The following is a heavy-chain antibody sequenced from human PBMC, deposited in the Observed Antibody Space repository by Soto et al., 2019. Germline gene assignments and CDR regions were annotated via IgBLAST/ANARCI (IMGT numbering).Heavy chain of an antibody. CDR3: TKALGGGRADFDY. CDR2: IYYSGST. D-gene: IGHD2-15*01. J-gene: IGHJ4*02. V-gene: IGHV4-39*06. CDR1: GGSISSSSYY. Sequence: PSETLSLTCTVSGGSISSSSYYWGWIRQPPGKGLEWIGNIYYSGSTYYNPSLKSRVTISVDRSKNQFALKLTSVTAADTAVYYWTKALGGGRADFDYWGQGILVTVYS.